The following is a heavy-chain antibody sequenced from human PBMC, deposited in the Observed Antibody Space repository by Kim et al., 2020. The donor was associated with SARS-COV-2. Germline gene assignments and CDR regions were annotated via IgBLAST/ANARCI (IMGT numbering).Heavy chain of an antibody. CDR2: IIPILGIA. V-gene: IGHV1-69*04. CDR1: GGTFSSYA. D-gene: IGHD2-15*01. Sequence: SVKVSCKASGGTFSSYAISWVRQAPGQGLEWMGRIIPILGIANYAQKFQGRVTFTADKSTSTAYMELSSLRSEDTAVYYCARGYCSGGSCLDWFDPWGQGTLVTVSS. CDR3: ARGYCSGGSCLDWFDP. J-gene: IGHJ5*02.